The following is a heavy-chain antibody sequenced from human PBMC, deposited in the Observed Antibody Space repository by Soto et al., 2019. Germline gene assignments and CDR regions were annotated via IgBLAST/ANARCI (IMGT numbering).Heavy chain of an antibody. V-gene: IGHV3-48*02. CDR3: ARDEQGYYDSSGYYPDAFDI. CDR1: GFTFSSYS. D-gene: IGHD3-22*01. J-gene: IGHJ3*02. Sequence: EVQLVESGGGLVQPGGSLRPSCAASGFTFSSYSMNWVRQAPGKGLEWVSYISSSSSTIYYADSVKGRFTISRDNAKNSLYLQMNSLRDEDTAVYYCARDEQGYYDSSGYYPDAFDIWGQGTMVTVSS. CDR2: ISSSSSTI.